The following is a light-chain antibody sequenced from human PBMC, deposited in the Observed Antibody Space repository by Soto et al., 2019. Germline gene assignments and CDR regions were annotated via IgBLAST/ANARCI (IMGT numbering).Light chain of an antibody. V-gene: IGLV2-14*01. CDR1: SSDVGGYNY. Sequence: QSALTQPASVSGSPGQSITISCTGTSSDVGGYNYVSWYQQHPGKAPQLMIYEVSNRPSGVSNRFSGSKSGNTASLTISGLQAEDEADYYCSSYTSSSTPGYVFGTGTKVTVL. J-gene: IGLJ1*01. CDR3: SSYTSSSTPGYV. CDR2: EVS.